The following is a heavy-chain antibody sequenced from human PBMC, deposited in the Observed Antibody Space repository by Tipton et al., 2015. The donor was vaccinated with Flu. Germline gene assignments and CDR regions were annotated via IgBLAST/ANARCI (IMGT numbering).Heavy chain of an antibody. V-gene: IGHV4-31*03. Sequence: TLSLTCIVSGGSISSGGAYWTWIRQHPGKGLEWIGCIYYSGTTYYNPSLESRLTISVDTSKNQFSLRLTSVTAADTAVYFCARAHTIHASQPPFAFDVWGHGILVSV. J-gene: IGHJ3*01. CDR1: GGSISSGGAY. CDR3: ARAHTIHASQPPFAFDV. D-gene: IGHD5-18*01. CDR2: IYYSGTT.